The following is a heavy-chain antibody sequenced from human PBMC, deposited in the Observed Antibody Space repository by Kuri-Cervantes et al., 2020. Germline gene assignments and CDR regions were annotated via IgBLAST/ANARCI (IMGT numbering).Heavy chain of an antibody. D-gene: IGHD2-2*01. V-gene: IGHV3-33*01. CDR3: ARDWVAGAMSYGMDV. CDR2: VWYDGSNK. CDR1: GFTFSSYG. Sequence: LSLTCAASGFTFSSYGMHWVRQAPGKGLEWVAVVWYDGSNKYYADSVKGRFTISRDNSKNTLYLQMNSLRAEDTAVYYCARDWVAGAMSYGMDVWGQGTTVTVSS. J-gene: IGHJ6*02.